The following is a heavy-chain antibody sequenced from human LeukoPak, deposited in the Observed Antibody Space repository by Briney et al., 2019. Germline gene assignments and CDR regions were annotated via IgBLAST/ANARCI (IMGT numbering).Heavy chain of an antibody. CDR2: INHSGST. Sequence: PSETLSLTCAVYGGSFSGYYWSWIRQPPGKGLEWIGEINHSGSTNYNPSPKSRVTISVDTSKNQFSLKLSSVTAADTAVYFCARDQKSTSCYDYWGPGTLVTVSS. J-gene: IGHJ4*02. CDR1: GGSFSGYY. V-gene: IGHV4-34*01. D-gene: IGHD2-2*01. CDR3: ARDQKSTSCYDY.